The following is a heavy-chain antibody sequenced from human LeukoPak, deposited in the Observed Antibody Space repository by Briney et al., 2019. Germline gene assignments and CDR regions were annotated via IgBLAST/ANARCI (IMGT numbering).Heavy chain of an antibody. Sequence: SETLSLTCTVSGGSISSGDYYWSWIRQHPGKGLEWIGYIYDSGSTYYNPSLKSRFTISVDTSKNQFSLKLSSVTAADTAVYYCARVQRNYYDSSRRYFDYWGQGTLVTVSS. J-gene: IGHJ4*02. CDR3: ARVQRNYYDSSRRYFDY. V-gene: IGHV4-31*03. D-gene: IGHD3-22*01. CDR1: GGSISSGDYY. CDR2: IYDSGST.